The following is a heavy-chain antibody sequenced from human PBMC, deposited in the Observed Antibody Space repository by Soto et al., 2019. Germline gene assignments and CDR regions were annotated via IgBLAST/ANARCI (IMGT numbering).Heavy chain of an antibody. V-gene: IGHV4-39*02. J-gene: IGHJ5*02. CDR3: ARHKTTMLTVVSAFDP. Sequence: ASETLSLTCTVSGDSITRSNFYWGWIRQPPGKGLEWLGSIFYSGSTFYNPALKSRVTFSVDTSKNRFSLKLSSVTAADTAVYYCARHKTTMLTVVSAFDPWGQGTRVTVSS. D-gene: IGHD3-22*01. CDR1: GDSITRSNFY. CDR2: IFYSGST.